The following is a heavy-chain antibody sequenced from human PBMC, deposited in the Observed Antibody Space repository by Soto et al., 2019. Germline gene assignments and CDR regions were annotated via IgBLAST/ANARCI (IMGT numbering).Heavy chain of an antibody. CDR1: GGTFSNYP. CDR3: VTQVQPN. CDR2: VIPTCGPA. J-gene: IGHJ4*02. D-gene: IGHD2-2*01. V-gene: IGHV1-69*14. Sequence: QVQLVQSGAEVKKPGSSVKVSCKATGGTFSNYPITWVRQAPGQGLEWMGGVIPTCGPANYAHNFQRRLTITADKATSTTYIELTSLRSEDTAVYYCVTQVQPNWGQGTLVTVSS.